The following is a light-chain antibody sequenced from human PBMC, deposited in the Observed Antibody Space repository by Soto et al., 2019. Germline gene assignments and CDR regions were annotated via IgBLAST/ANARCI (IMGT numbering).Light chain of an antibody. J-gene: IGKJ4*01. V-gene: IGKV3-15*01. CDR3: QQYAGWPLT. Sequence: EVVMTQSPATVSVSPGERTSLSCRASQSIGTNLGWYQQKPGQASRLLISKTSTRATGVPARFSGSGSGTEFTLTISSLQSEDIAVYYCQQYAGWPLTFGGGTKVDIK. CDR1: QSIGTN. CDR2: KTS.